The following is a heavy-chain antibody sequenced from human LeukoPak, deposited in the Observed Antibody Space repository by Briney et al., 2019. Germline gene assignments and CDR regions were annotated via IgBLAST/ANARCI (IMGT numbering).Heavy chain of an antibody. D-gene: IGHD6-19*01. CDR1: GFSFTNYG. CDR2: MSGSGGST. Sequence: PGGSLRLSCAASGFSFTNYGMSWVRQAPGKGLEWVSVMSGSGGSTYYADSVKGRFTISRDNSKNTLYLQMNSLRSEDTAVYYCASDTAQYTSGWFEYWGQGTLVTVSS. V-gene: IGHV3-23*01. CDR3: ASDTAQYTSGWFEY. J-gene: IGHJ4*02.